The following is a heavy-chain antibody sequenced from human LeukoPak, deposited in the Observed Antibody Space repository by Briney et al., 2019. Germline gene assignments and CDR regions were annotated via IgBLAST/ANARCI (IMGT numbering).Heavy chain of an antibody. V-gene: IGHV4-34*01. CDR2: INHSGST. CDR1: GGSFSGYY. J-gene: IGHJ6*03. CDR3: ARGTRHRIAARPYYYYYMDV. Sequence: SETLSLTCAVYGGSFSGYYWSWIRQPPGKGLEWIGEINHSGSTNYNPSLKSRVTISVDTSKNQFSLKLSSVTAADTAVYYCARGTRHRIAARPYYYYYMDVWGKGNTVTVSS. D-gene: IGHD6-6*01.